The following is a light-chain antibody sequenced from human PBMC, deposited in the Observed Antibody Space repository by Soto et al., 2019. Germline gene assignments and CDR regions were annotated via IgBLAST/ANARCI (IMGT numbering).Light chain of an antibody. V-gene: IGKV1-39*01. CDR3: QQSYINPQT. CDR1: QSIRNY. CDR2: ATS. Sequence: DIQMTQSPSSLSSSVGDRVTITCRASQSIRNYLNWYQQKPGRPPKLLIYATSDLQSGVPSRFSGSGSGTEFTLTIIRLQPEDFETYYCQQSYINPQTFGQGTKVDIK. J-gene: IGKJ1*01.